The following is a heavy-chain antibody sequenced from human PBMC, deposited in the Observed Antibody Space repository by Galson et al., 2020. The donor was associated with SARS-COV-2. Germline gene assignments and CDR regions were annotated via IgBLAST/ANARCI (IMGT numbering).Heavy chain of an antibody. D-gene: IGHD3-22*01. CDR2: VYPSGTT. Sequence: SQTLSLTCTVSGYSVSTTNYWGWVRQPPGRGLEWIGSVYPSGTTYYNPSLKSRVTISVDTSKNQFSLRLDSVTAADTALYYCARQGVNMIVLTVPGWYFDLWGRGTLVTVSS. J-gene: IGHJ2*01. V-gene: IGHV4-38-2*02. CDR3: ARQGVNMIVLTVPGWYFDL. CDR1: GYSVSTTNY.